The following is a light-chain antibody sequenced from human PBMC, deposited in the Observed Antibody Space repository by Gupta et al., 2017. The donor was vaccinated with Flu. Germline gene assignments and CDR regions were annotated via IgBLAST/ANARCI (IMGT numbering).Light chain of an antibody. CDR1: STEVGLYNY. V-gene: IGLV2-11*03. J-gene: IGLJ3*02. CDR3: CSYAGSYTYWV. CDR2: DVI. Sequence: VTISCTGTSTEVGLYNYVSWYQQHPGKAPKLIIYDVIKRPSGVPDRFSGSKSGDTASLTSSGLQAEDEADYYCCSYAGSYTYWVFGGGTTLTV.